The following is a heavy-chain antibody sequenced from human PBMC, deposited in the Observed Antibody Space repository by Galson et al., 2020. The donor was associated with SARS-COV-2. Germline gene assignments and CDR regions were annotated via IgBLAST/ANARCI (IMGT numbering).Heavy chain of an antibody. Sequence: GGSLRLSCAASGFTFSSYWMSWVRQAPGKGLEWVANINYDGSEKYYVGSVRGRLTISRDDAQKSLFLQMNSLRAEDTAFYYCVRAGHEGVGAIGVGDYWGQGTLVTVSS. CDR1: GFTFSSYW. D-gene: IGHD1-26*01. V-gene: IGHV3-7*03. CDR2: INYDGSEK. J-gene: IGHJ4*02. CDR3: VRAGHEGVGAIGVGDY.